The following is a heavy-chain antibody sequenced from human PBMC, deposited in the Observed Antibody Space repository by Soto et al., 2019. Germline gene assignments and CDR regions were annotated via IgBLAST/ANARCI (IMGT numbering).Heavy chain of an antibody. D-gene: IGHD6-13*01. CDR1: GDRVSSNSAA. Sequence: SQTLSLTCAISGDRVSSNSAAWNWIRQSPSRGLEWLGRTYYRSKWYNDYAVSVKSRITINPDTSKNQFSLQLNSVTPEDTAVYYCARDPWGWQQLVTGAFDIWGQGTMVTVSS. CDR2: TYYRSKWYN. V-gene: IGHV6-1*01. J-gene: IGHJ3*02. CDR3: ARDPWGWQQLVTGAFDI.